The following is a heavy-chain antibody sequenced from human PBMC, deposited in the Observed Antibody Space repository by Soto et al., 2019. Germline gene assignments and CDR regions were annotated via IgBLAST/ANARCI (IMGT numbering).Heavy chain of an antibody. J-gene: IGHJ6*02. V-gene: IGHV4-31*03. CDR3: ARDSGDYYGSGSYPYGMDV. D-gene: IGHD3-10*01. CDR1: GGSISSGGYY. CDR2: IYYSGST. Sequence: QVQLQESGPGLVKPSQTLSLTCTVSGGSISSGGYYWSWIRQHPGKGLEWIGYIYYSGSTYYNPSLKSRVNISVDTSKNQFSLKLSSVTAADTAVYYCARDSGDYYGSGSYPYGMDVWGQGTTVTVSS.